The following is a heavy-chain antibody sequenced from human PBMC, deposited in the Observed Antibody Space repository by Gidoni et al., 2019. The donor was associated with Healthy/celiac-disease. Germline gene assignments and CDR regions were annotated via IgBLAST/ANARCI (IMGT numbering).Heavy chain of an antibody. V-gene: IGHV3-49*03. J-gene: IGHJ2*01. CDR3: TRDGERDIVLKGNWYFDL. Sequence: EVQLVESGGGLVQPGRSLRLSCTASGFTFGDYAMSWFRQAPGKGLEWVGFIRSKAYGGTTEYAASVKGRFTISRDDSKSIAYLQMNSLKTEDTAVYYCTRDGERDIVLKGNWYFDLWGRGTLVTVSS. CDR2: IRSKAYGGTT. D-gene: IGHD2-8*01. CDR1: GFTFGDYA.